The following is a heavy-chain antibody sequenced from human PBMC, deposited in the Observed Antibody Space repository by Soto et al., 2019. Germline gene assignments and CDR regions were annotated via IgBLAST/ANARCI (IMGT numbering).Heavy chain of an antibody. CDR1: GDSVSSNSAA. Sequence: SQTLSLTCAISGDSVSSNSAAWNWIRQSPSRGLEWLGRTYYRSKWYNDYAVSVKSRITVNPDTSKNQFSLQLNSVTPEDTAVYYCARAERYSYAYSFDYWGQGTLVTVSS. CDR3: ARAERYSYAYSFDY. V-gene: IGHV6-1*01. J-gene: IGHJ4*02. D-gene: IGHD5-18*01. CDR2: TYYRSKWYN.